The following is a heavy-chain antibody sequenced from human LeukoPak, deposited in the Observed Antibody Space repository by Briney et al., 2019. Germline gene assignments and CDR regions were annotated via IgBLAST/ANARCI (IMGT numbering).Heavy chain of an antibody. Sequence: SGPTLVNPTQTLTLTCTFSGFSLSTSGMCVSWIRQPPVKALEWLARIDWDDDKYYGTSLKTRLTISKDTSKNQVVLTMTNMDPVDTATYYCAHELGYYYYMDVWGKGTTVTVSS. D-gene: IGHD6-13*01. V-gene: IGHV2-70*11. CDR3: AHELGYYYYMDV. CDR1: GFSLSTSGMC. J-gene: IGHJ6*03. CDR2: IDWDDDK.